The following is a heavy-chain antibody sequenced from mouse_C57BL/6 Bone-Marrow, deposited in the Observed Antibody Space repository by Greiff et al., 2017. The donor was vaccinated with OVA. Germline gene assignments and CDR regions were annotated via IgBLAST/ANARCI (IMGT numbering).Heavy chain of an antibody. J-gene: IGHJ2*01. CDR3: AREGDGYLYYFDY. Sequence: VKLQQPGAELVMPGASVKLSCKASGYTFTSYWMHWVKQRPGQGLEWIGEIDPSDSYTNYNQKFKGKSTLTVDKSSSTAYMQLSSLTSEDSAVYYCAREGDGYLYYFDYWGQGTTLTVSS. CDR2: IDPSDSYT. D-gene: IGHD2-3*01. V-gene: IGHV1-69*01. CDR1: GYTFTSYW.